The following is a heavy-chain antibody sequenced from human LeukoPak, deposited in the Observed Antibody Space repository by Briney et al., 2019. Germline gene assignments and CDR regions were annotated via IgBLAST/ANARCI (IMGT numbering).Heavy chain of an antibody. Sequence: PGRSLRLSCAASGFTFSSYAMHSVRQAPGKGLEWVAVISYDGSNKYYADSVKGRFTISRDNSKNTLYLQMNSLRAEDTAVYYCARDREDIVVVPAAMSMDVWGKGTTVTVSS. CDR1: GFTFSSYA. V-gene: IGHV3-30*04. D-gene: IGHD2-2*01. CDR3: ARDREDIVVVPAAMSMDV. CDR2: ISYDGSNK. J-gene: IGHJ6*04.